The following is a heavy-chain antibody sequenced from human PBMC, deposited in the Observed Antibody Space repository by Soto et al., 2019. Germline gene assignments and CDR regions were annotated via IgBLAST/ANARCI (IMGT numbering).Heavy chain of an antibody. D-gene: IGHD6-13*01. CDR1: GYTFTSYY. J-gene: IGHJ4*02. Sequence: QVQLVQSGAEVKKPGASVKVSCKASGYTFTSYYMHWVRQAPGQGLEWMGIIKPSGGSTSYAQKFQGRVTMTRDTSTSTVYMELSSLRSEDTAVYYCQAAGGGEDYFDYWGQGTLVTVSS. V-gene: IGHV1-46*01. CDR2: IKPSGGST. CDR3: QAAGGGEDYFDY.